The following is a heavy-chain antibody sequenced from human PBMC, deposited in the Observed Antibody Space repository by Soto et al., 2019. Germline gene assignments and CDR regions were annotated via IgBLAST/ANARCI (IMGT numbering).Heavy chain of an antibody. CDR1: GFTFSSYA. V-gene: IGHV3-23*01. CDR3: AKPIPSFYYYYGMDV. J-gene: IGHJ6*02. CDR2: ISGSGGST. Sequence: EVQLLESGGGLVQPGGSLRLSCAASGFTFSSYAMSWVRQAPGKGLEWVSAISGSGGSTYYADSGKGRFTISRDNSKTTLYLQMNSLRAEDTAVYYCAKPIPSFYYYYGMDVWGQGTTVTVSS.